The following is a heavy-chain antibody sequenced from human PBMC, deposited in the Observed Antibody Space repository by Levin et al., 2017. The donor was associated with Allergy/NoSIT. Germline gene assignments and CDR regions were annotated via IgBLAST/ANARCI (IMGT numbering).Heavy chain of an antibody. CDR1: GFTVSSNY. V-gene: IGHV3-53*01. CDR2: IYSGGST. Sequence: GGSLRLSCAASGFTVSSNYMSWVRQAPGKGLEWVSVIYSGGSTYYADSVKGRFTISRDNSKNTLYLQMNSLRAEDTAVYYCARDQTRPEEQPGLWFGELSILGMDVWGQGTTVTVSS. J-gene: IGHJ6*02. CDR3: ARDQTRPEEQPGLWFGELSILGMDV. D-gene: IGHD3-10*01.